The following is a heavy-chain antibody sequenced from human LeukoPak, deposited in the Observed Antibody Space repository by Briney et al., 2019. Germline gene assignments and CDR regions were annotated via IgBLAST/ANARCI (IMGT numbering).Heavy chain of an antibody. J-gene: IGHJ6*03. CDR3: ARDLSGLSSLRYYMDV. V-gene: IGHV3-48*04. CDR2: ISSSSSTI. D-gene: IGHD2/OR15-2a*01. CDR1: GFTFSSYS. Sequence: GGSLRLSCAASGFTFSSYSMNWVRQAPGKGLAWVSYISSSSSTIYYADSVKGRFTISRDNAKNSLYLQMNSLRAEDTAVYYCARDLSGLSSLRYYMDVWGKGTTVTVSS.